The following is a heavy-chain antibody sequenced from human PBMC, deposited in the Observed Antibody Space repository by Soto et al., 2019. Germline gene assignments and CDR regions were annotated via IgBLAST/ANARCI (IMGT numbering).Heavy chain of an antibody. Sequence: GGSLRLSCAASGFTFSNAWMNWVRQAPGKGLEWVGRIKSKPDGGTQAYAAPVKGRSTISRDDPKNPLYLKMNSLKTEDPAVYYCPTDKGVLRFWEYYGMNAWGQGPTFTVSS. D-gene: IGHD3-3*01. V-gene: IGHV3-15*07. J-gene: IGHJ6*02. CDR3: PTDKGVLRFWEYYGMNA. CDR1: GFTFSNAW. CDR2: IKSKPDGGTQ.